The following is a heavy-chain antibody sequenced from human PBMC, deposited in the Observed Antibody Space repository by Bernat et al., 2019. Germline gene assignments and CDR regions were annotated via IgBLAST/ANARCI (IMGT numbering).Heavy chain of an antibody. D-gene: IGHD1-14*01. CDR1: GFTFDDYA. CDR2: ISWNSGSI. Sequence: EVQLVESGGGLVQPGRSLRLSCAASGFTFDDYAMHWVRQAPGKGLEWVSGISWNSGSIGYAASVKGRFPISSANAKNSLYLQMNSLRAEDTALYYCAKDLSGPGWEGILSAFDIWGQGTMVTVSS. V-gene: IGHV3-9*01. J-gene: IGHJ3*02. CDR3: AKDLSGPGWEGILSAFDI.